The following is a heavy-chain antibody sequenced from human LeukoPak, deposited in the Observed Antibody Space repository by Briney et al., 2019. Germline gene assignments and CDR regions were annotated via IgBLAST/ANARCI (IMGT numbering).Heavy chain of an antibody. V-gene: IGHV4-34*01. CDR2: INHSGST. CDR1: GGSFSGYY. CDR3: ARGWRVVTAIFKRPFDY. D-gene: IGHD2-21*02. Sequence: SETLSLTCAVYGGSFSGYYWSWIRQPPGKGLEWIGEINHSGSTNYNPSLKSRVTISVGTSKNQFSLKLSSVTAADTAVYYCARGWRVVTAIFKRPFDYWGQGTLVTASS. J-gene: IGHJ4*02.